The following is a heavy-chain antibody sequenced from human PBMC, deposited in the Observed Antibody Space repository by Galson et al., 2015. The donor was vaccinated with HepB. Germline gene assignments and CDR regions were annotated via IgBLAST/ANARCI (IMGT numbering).Heavy chain of an antibody. Sequence: LRLSCAASGFTFSSYWMHWVRQVPGKGLVWVSRIISDGSSATYADSVQGRFTISRDNAKNTVYLQMNSLRAEDTAVYFCASGGPSYSFSYWGQGTLVTVSS. CDR1: GFTFSSYW. D-gene: IGHD1-26*01. CDR2: IISDGSSA. J-gene: IGHJ4*02. CDR3: ASGGPSYSFSY. V-gene: IGHV3-74*01.